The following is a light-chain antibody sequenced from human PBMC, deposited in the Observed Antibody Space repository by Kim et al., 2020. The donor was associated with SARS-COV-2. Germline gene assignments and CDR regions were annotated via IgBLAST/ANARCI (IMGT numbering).Light chain of an antibody. V-gene: IGLV1-47*01. CDR3: AAWDDSLRGV. Sequence: PGQRVTISCSGSSSNIGSNYVYWYQQLPGTAPKLLIYMNNQRPSGVPDRFSGSKSGTSASLAISGLRSEDEADYYCAAWDDSLRGVFGGGTQLTVL. J-gene: IGLJ3*02. CDR2: MNN. CDR1: SSNIGSNY.